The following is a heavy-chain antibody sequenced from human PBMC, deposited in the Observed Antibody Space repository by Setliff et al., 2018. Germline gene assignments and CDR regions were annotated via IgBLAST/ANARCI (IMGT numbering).Heavy chain of an antibody. CDR3: ARLWRRIQQIDY. Sequence: PSETLSLTCAVSGYSISSGYYWGWIRQPPGKGLEWIGSIYHSGSTYYNPSLKSRVTISGDTSKNQFSLKLSSVTAADTAVYYCARLWRRIQQIDYWGQGTLVTVSS. V-gene: IGHV4-38-2*01. D-gene: IGHD3-10*01. CDR2: IYHSGST. CDR1: GYSISSGYY. J-gene: IGHJ4*02.